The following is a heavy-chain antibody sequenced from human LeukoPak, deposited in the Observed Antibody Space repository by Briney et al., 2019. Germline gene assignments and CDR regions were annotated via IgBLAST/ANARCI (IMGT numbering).Heavy chain of an antibody. V-gene: IGHV1-8*01. D-gene: IGHD5-18*01. CDR3: ARGQGRNTAMAPH. Sequence: GASVKVSCKASGYTFTSYDINRVRQAPGQGLEWMGWMNPNRGNTGYAQKFQGRVTMTRNTSISTAYMELSSLRSEDTAVYYCARGQGRNTAMAPHWGQGTLVTVSS. CDR1: GYTFTSYD. J-gene: IGHJ4*02. CDR2: MNPNRGNT.